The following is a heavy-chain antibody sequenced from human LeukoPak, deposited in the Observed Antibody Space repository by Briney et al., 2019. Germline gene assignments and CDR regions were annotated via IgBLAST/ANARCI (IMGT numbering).Heavy chain of an antibody. CDR1: GFTFSSYW. V-gene: IGHV3-7*03. Sequence: PGGSLRLSCAASGFTFSSYWMSWVRQAPGKGLEWVANIKQDGSEKYYVDSVKGRFTISRDNAKNSLYLQMNSLRAEDTAVYYCARDCSGGSCYYYYGMDVWGQGTTVTVSS. J-gene: IGHJ6*02. D-gene: IGHD2-15*01. CDR3: ARDCSGGSCYYYYGMDV. CDR2: IKQDGSEK.